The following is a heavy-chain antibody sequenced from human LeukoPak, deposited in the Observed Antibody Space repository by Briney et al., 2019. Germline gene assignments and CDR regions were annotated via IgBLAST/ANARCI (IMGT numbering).Heavy chain of an antibody. CDR1: GFTSDDYA. Sequence: PGGSLRLSCAASGFTSDDYAMHWVRQAPGKGLEWVSLIIGDGTNTYYADSVKGRFTISRDNSKNSLYLQMNSLRTEDTALYYCAKDGSSGSYSDYWGQGTLVTVSS. V-gene: IGHV3-43*02. CDR3: AKDGSSGSYSDY. D-gene: IGHD1-26*01. CDR2: IIGDGTNT. J-gene: IGHJ4*02.